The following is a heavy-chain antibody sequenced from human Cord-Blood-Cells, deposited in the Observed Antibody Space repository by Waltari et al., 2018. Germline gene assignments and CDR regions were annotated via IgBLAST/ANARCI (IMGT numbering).Heavy chain of an antibody. CDR2: ISGSGGST. J-gene: IGHJ4*02. CDR3: ATGKPGVPAADY. CDR1: GFTFSSYA. D-gene: IGHD2-2*01. V-gene: IGHV3-23*01. Sequence: EVQLLESGGGLVQPGGSLRLSCAASGFTFSSYAMSWVRQAPGKGLEWVYAISGSGGSTYYADSVKGRFTISRDNSKNTLYLQMNSLRAEDTAVYYCATGKPGVPAADYWGQGTLVTVSS.